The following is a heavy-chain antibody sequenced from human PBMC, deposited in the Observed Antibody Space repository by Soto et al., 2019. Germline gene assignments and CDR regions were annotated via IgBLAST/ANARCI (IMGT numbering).Heavy chain of an antibody. CDR3: ARGGDGYHVGAVY. D-gene: IGHD2-21*01. V-gene: IGHV1-69*01. J-gene: IGHJ4*02. CDR1: GGGNLRDYR. Sequence: QVQLVQSGAEVKEPGSSVKVSCKASGGGNLRDYRTTWVRRAPGQGLEWMGGIIPKLGSANYAQNFQGRVTVTADESTNTVYMELRSLRSDDTAVYYCARGGDGYHVGAVYWGQGTPVTVS. CDR2: IIPKLGSA.